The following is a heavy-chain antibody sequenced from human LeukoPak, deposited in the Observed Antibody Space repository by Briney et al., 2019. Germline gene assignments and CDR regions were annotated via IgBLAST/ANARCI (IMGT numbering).Heavy chain of an antibody. V-gene: IGHV3-21*01. CDR3: VRGGPFTVLDAGAF. Sequence: GGSLRLSSAASGFTFSSYEMNWVRRAPGQGLEWASSITSSSSCTFYADSVKVRFTISRDNAKNSLYLQMNSLRAEDTALYYCVRGGPFTVLDAGAFWGQGTLVTVSS. CDR1: GFTFSSYE. CDR2: ITSSSSCT. D-gene: IGHD2-8*02. J-gene: IGHJ4*02.